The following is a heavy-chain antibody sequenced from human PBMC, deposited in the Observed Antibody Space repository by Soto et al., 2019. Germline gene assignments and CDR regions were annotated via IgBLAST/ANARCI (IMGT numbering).Heavy chain of an antibody. D-gene: IGHD2-15*01. J-gene: IGHJ6*02. CDR2: TYYRSRWYS. CDR1: GDSVSSSSVA. Sequence: PSQTLSLTCVISGDSVSSSSVAWNWVRQSPSRGLEWLGRTYYRSRWYSDFAVSVRGRIVINADTSKNQFSLQLNSVTPEDTAVYFCARSEEDSDYYYYGLDVWGQGTTVT. V-gene: IGHV6-1*01. CDR3: ARSEEDSDYYYYGLDV.